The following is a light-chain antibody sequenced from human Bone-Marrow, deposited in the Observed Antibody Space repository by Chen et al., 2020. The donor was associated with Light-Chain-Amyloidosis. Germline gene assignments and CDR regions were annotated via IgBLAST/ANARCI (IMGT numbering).Light chain of an antibody. CDR3: QKFGTAPLP. CDR2: GSS. J-gene: IGKJ4*01. Sequence: EIVLTQSPGTLSLSPGEGANLSCRTSQTISSNYLTWYQQKFGQPPRLLIYGSSSRATGIPDRFTGRGSGKHSTPPTNSREPKDFARYYCQKFGTAPLPFGGGTKMEIK. CDR1: QTISSNY. V-gene: IGKV3-20*01.